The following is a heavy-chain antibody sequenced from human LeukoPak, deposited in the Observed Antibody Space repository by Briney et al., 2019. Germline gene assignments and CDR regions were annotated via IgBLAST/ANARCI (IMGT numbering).Heavy chain of an antibody. D-gene: IGHD2-2*01. V-gene: IGHV1-2*02. CDR2: INPNDGDT. CDR1: GYTFTDYY. J-gene: IGHJ4*02. Sequence: ASVKVSCTASGYTFTDYYIHWLRQAPGQGFEWMGWINPNDGDTNYAQKFPGRVTMTRDTSISTAHMEVSRLRSDDTAVYYCARANFLYCSSTTCLFDDWGQGTLVTVSS. CDR3: ARANFLYCSSTTCLFDD.